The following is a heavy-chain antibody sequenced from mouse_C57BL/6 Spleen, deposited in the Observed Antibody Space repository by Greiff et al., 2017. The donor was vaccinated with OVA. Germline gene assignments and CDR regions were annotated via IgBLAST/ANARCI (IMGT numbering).Heavy chain of an antibody. CDR2: INPNNGGT. CDR1: GYTFTDYN. Sequence: EVKLVESGPELVKPGASVKIPCKASGYTFTDYNMDWVKQSHGKSLEWIGDINPNNGGTIYNQKFKGKATLTVDKSSSTAYMELRSLTSEDTAVYYCARVDYGSSYYYAMDYWGQGTSVTVSS. V-gene: IGHV1-18*01. J-gene: IGHJ4*01. D-gene: IGHD1-1*01. CDR3: ARVDYGSSYYYAMDY.